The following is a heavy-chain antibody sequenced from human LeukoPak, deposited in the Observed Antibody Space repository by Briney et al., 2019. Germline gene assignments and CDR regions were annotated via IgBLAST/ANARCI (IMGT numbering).Heavy chain of an antibody. D-gene: IGHD6-13*01. CDR1: GFTFSVYG. V-gene: IGHV3-48*04. J-gene: IGHJ6*02. Sequence: GGSLRLSCASSGFTFSVYGMNWVRQAPGKGLEWVSYISSSSNSIYYADSVKGRFTISRENAKNSLYLQMNSLRAEDTAVYYCARGDRGSSSRSYYYYGMDVWGQGTTVTVSS. CDR2: ISSSSNSI. CDR3: ARGDRGSSSRSYYYYGMDV.